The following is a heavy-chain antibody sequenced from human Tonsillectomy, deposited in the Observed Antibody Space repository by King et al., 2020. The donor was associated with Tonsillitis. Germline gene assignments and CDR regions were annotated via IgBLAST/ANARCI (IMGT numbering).Heavy chain of an antibody. CDR1: GFNFDDYA. V-gene: IGHV3-43*02. CDR2: ISGDGGST. D-gene: IGHD3-22*01. J-gene: IGHJ4*02. CDR3: ANGKELDSTGPLDY. Sequence: EVQLVESGGGVVQPGGSLRLSCAASGFNFDDYAMHWVRHAPGKGLEWVSLISGDGGSTYYVDSVKGRFTISRDNSKNSLYLQMNSLRTEDTALYYCANGKELDSTGPLDYWGQGTLVTVSS.